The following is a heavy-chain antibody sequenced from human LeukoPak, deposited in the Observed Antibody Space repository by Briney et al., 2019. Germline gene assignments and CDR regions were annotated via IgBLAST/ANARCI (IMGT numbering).Heavy chain of an antibody. J-gene: IGHJ4*02. CDR3: ARHSNTGYITDY. CDR1: GGSISSYY. D-gene: IGHD3-3*01. CDR2: IYYSGST. Sequence: KASETLSLTCTVSGGSISSYYWSWIRQPPGKGLEWIGYIYYSGSTNYNPSLKSRVTISVDTSKNQFSLKLSSVTAADTAVYYCARHSNTGYITDYWGQGTLVTVSS. V-gene: IGHV4-59*08.